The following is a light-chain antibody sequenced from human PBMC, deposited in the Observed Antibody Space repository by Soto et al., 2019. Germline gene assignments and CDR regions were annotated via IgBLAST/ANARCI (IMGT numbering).Light chain of an antibody. V-gene: IGLV2-14*01. CDR1: SSDVGGYNY. Sequence: QSVLTQPASVSGSPGQPITISCXGTSSDVGGYNYVSWYQQYPGKAPKVMIYDVTNRPSGVSNRFSGSRSGNTASLTISGLQAEDEADYYCCSFTTSSTYVFGTGTKVTVL. CDR3: CSFTTSSTYV. J-gene: IGLJ1*01. CDR2: DVT.